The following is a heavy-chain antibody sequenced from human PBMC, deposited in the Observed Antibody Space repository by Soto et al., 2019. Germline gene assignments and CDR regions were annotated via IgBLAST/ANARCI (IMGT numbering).Heavy chain of an antibody. D-gene: IGHD1-1*01. CDR2: IYYSGST. J-gene: IGHJ5*02. Sequence: QVQLQESGPGLVKASQTLSLTCTVSGGSVSSGGYYWSWIRQHPGKGLEWIGYIYYSGSTYYNPSLKCRITISVDTSKNHFSLNLSSVSAADTAVYYCARGRVGYPVTSWGQGSLVTVAS. CDR3: ARGRVGYPVTS. CDR1: GGSVSSGGYY. V-gene: IGHV4-31*03.